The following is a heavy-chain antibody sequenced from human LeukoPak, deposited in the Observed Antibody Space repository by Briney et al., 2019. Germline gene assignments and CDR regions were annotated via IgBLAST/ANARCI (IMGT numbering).Heavy chain of an antibody. V-gene: IGHV4-4*07. CDR3: ARDPPNDYGDYNYYYYMDV. CDR1: GGSFSGYY. CDR2: IYTSGST. Sequence: PSETLSLTCAVYGGSFSGYYWSWIRQPAGKGLEWIGRIYTSGSTNYNPSLKSRVTMSVDTSKNQFSLKLSSVTAADTAVYYCARDPPNDYGDYNYYYYMDVWGKGTTVTVSS. D-gene: IGHD4-17*01. J-gene: IGHJ6*03.